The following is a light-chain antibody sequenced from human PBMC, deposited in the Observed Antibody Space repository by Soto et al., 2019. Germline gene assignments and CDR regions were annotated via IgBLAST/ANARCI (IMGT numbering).Light chain of an antibody. J-gene: IGLJ3*02. V-gene: IGLV2-14*03. CDR2: DVD. CDR1: SSDIGGYNH. CDR3: GAYTARTTLSWV. Sequence: QSVLSQPTGVSGSPGQAITISCTGVSSDIGGYNHVSWYQQHPGNVPRLIIYDVDNRLLAISNRFPGSQSGNTASLSISGLQAEDEADYYCGAYTARTTLSWVFGGGTKVTV.